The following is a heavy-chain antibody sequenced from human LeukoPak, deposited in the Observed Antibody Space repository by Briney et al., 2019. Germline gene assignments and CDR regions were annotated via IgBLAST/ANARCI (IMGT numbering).Heavy chain of an antibody. CDR3: ATNPYDFWSGYFYY. CDR1: GFTFGDYA. J-gene: IGHJ4*02. V-gene: IGHV3-49*04. CDR2: IRSKAYGGTT. Sequence: GGSLRLSCTASGFTFGDYAMSWVRQAPGKGLEWVGFIRSKAYGGTTEYAASVKGRFTISRDDSKSIAYLQMNSLRAEDTAVYYCATNPYDFWSGYFYYWGQGTLVTVSS. D-gene: IGHD3-3*01.